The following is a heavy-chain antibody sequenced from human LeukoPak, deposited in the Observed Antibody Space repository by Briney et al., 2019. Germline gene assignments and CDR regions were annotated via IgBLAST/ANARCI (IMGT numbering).Heavy chain of an antibody. CDR2: IYYSGST. Sequence: SETLSLTCTVSGGSISSSSYYWGWIRQPPGKGLEWIGSIYYSGSTYYNPSLKSRVTISVDTSKNQFSLKLSSVTAADTAVYYCARHLDYYDSSGLSAFDIWGQGTMVTVSS. D-gene: IGHD3-22*01. J-gene: IGHJ3*02. CDR3: ARHLDYYDSSGLSAFDI. CDR1: GGSISSSSYY. V-gene: IGHV4-39*01.